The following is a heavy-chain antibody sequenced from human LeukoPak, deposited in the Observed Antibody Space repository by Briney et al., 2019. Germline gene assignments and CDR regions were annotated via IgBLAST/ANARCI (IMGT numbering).Heavy chain of an antibody. Sequence: SVKVSCKASGYTFTSYGISWVRQAPGQGLEWMEWISAYNGNTNYAQKLQGRVTMTTDTSTSTAYMELRSLRSDDTAVYYCAREKRKYYYDSSGYVDYWGQGTLVTVSS. CDR3: AREKRKYYYDSSGYVDY. V-gene: IGHV1-18*01. CDR2: ISAYNGNT. D-gene: IGHD3-22*01. J-gene: IGHJ4*02. CDR1: GYTFTSYG.